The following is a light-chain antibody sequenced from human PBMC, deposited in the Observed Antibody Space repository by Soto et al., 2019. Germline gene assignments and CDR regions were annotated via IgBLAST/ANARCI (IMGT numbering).Light chain of an antibody. V-gene: IGLV2-14*03. CDR1: SSDVGGYNY. CDR3: SSYTISNTLRYV. Sequence: QSALTQPASVSGSPGQSITISCTGTSSDVGGYNYVSWYQHHPGKAPQLMIYDVSQRPSGVSNRFSGSKSGNTASLTISGLQAEDEADYYCSSYTISNTLRYVFGTGTKVTVL. CDR2: DVS. J-gene: IGLJ1*01.